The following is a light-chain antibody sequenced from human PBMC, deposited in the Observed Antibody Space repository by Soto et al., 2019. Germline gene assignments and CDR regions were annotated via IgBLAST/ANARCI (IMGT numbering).Light chain of an antibody. CDR2: EVR. Sequence: QSALTQPASVSGSPGQSITISCTGTSSDVGGYNYVSWYQQHPGKAPKLVISEVRNRPSGVSNRFSVSKSGNTASLTISGLQAEDEADYYFSSYTTINTLVFGGGTKLTVL. CDR1: SSDVGGYNY. V-gene: IGLV2-14*01. CDR3: SSYTTINTLV. J-gene: IGLJ2*01.